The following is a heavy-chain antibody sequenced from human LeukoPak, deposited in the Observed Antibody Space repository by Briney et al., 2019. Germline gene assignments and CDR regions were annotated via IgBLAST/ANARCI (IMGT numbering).Heavy chain of an antibody. CDR1: GFTFSSYS. Sequence: GGSLRLSCAASGFTFSSYSMNWVRQAPGKGLERVSSISSSSSYIYYADSVKGRFTISRVNAKNSLYLQMNSLRAEDTAVYYCARGADSSGYYLYYFDYWGQGTLVTVSS. V-gene: IGHV3-21*01. J-gene: IGHJ4*02. D-gene: IGHD3-22*01. CDR3: ARGADSSGYYLYYFDY. CDR2: ISSSSSYI.